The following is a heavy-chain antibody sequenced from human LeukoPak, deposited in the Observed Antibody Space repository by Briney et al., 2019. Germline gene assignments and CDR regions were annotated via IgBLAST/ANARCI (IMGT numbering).Heavy chain of an antibody. J-gene: IGHJ4*02. CDR1: GYTFTGYY. CDR3: ARVWAHYYDSSGYYSLEEDY. CDR2: INPNSGGT. Sequence: GASVKVSCKASGYTFTGYYMHWVRQAPGQGLEWMGRINPNSGGTNYAQKFQGRVTMTRDTSISTAYMELSRLRSDDTAVYYCARVWAHYYDSSGYYSLEEDYWGQGTLGTVSS. V-gene: IGHV1-2*06. D-gene: IGHD3-22*01.